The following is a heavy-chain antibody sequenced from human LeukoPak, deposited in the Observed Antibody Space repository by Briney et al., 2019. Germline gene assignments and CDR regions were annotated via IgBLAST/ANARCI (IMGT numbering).Heavy chain of an antibody. CDR3: ERDLEDGYRW. CDR1: GGTFSSYA. V-gene: IGHV1-69*04. Sequence: ASVKVSCKASGGTFSSYAISWVRQAPGQGLEWMGRIIPILGIANYAQKFQGRVTMTRDMSTSTVYMELSSLRSEDTAVYYCERDLEDGYRWWGQGTLVTVSS. CDR2: IIPILGIA. J-gene: IGHJ4*02. D-gene: IGHD5-24*01.